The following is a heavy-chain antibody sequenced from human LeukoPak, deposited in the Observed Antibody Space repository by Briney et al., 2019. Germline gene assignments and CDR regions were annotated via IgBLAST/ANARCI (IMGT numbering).Heavy chain of an antibody. V-gene: IGHV3-48*01. J-gene: IGHJ6*02. CDR1: GFTFSSYS. D-gene: IGHD6-6*01. CDR3: ARGDSSSSSYYYYGMDV. Sequence: GGSLRLSCAASGFTFSSYSMNWVRQAPGKGLEWVSYISSGSSTIYYADSVKGRFTISRDNAKNSLYLQMNSLRAEDTAVYYCARGDSSSSSYYYYGMDVWGQGTTVTVSS. CDR2: ISSGSSTI.